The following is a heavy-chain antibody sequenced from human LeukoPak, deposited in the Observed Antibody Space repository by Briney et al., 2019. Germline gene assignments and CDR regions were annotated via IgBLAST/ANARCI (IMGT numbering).Heavy chain of an antibody. CDR1: GYIFTPHH. V-gene: IGHV1-3*01. CDR2: VSAANNP. J-gene: IGHJ4*02. Sequence: ASVTVSCKTSGYIFTPHHIHWMRQAPGQGLELLGWVSAANNPEYSQKFQGRVVITRGASATTSYLELNSLRSEDTAVYYCAMSVEMPPIPPFDYWGQGTLVTVSS. CDR3: AMSVEMPPIPPFDY. D-gene: IGHD5-24*01.